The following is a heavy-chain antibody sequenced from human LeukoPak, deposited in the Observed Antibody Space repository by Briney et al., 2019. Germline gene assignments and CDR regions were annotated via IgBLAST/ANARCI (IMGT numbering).Heavy chain of an antibody. CDR3: ARERNYYDSSGYYYSNFDY. Sequence: SETLSLTCTVSGGSISSSSYYWGWIRQPPGKGLEWIGSIYYSGSTYYNPSLKSRVTMSVDTSKNQFSLKLSSVTAADTAVYYCARERNYYDSSGYYYSNFDYWGQGTLVTVSS. V-gene: IGHV4-39*07. CDR1: GGSISSSSYY. J-gene: IGHJ4*02. D-gene: IGHD3-22*01. CDR2: IYYSGST.